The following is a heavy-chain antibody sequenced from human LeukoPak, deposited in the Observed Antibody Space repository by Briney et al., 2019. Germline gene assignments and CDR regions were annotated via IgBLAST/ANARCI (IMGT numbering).Heavy chain of an antibody. J-gene: IGHJ4*02. CDR2: IYYSGST. CDR3: ARASAAGTHLDY. D-gene: IGHD6-13*01. Sequence: SGPGLVKPSETLSLTCTVSGGSISSSSYYWGWIRQPPGKGLEWIGSIYYSGSTYYNPSLKSRVTILVDTSKNQFSLKLSSVTAADTAVYYCARASAAGTHLDYWGQGTLVTVSS. CDR1: GGSISSSSYY. V-gene: IGHV4-39*07.